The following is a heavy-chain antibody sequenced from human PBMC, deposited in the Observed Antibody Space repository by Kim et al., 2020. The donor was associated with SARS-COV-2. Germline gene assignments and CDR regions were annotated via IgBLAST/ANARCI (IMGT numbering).Heavy chain of an antibody. CDR1: GFTFSSYA. V-gene: IGHV3-30-3*01. J-gene: IGHJ3*02. Sequence: GGSLRLSCAASGFTFSSYAMHWVRQAPGKGLEWVAVISYDGSNKYYADSVKGRFTISRDNSKNTLYLQMNSLRAEDTAVYYCARDLRIFGPLDDAFDIWG. D-gene: IGHD3-3*01. CDR3: ARDLRIFGPLDDAFDI. CDR2: ISYDGSNK.